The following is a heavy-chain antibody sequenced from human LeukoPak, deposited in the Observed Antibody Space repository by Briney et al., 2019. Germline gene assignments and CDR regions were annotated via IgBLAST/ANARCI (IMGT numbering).Heavy chain of an antibody. CDR2: ISYDGSNK. D-gene: IGHD3-3*01. CDR3: AKADDFWSGYYGY. CDR1: GFTFSSYG. Sequence: GGSLRLSCAASGFTFSSYGMHWVRQAPGKGLEWVAVISYDGSNKHYADSVKGRFTISRDNSKNTLYLQMNSLRAEDAAVYYCAKADDFWSGYYGYWGQGTLVTVSS. V-gene: IGHV3-30*18. J-gene: IGHJ4*02.